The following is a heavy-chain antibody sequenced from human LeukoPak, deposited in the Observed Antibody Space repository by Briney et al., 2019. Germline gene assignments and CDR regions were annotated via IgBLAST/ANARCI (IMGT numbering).Heavy chain of an antibody. Sequence: QSSGTLSLTCAVSGGSISSSNWWSWVRQPPGKGLEWIGEIYHSGSTNYNPSLKRRVTISVDKSKNQFSLKLSSVTAADTAVYYCARRPYYYYGMDVWGKGTTVTVSS. CDR1: GGSISSSNW. CDR3: ARRPYYYYGMDV. J-gene: IGHJ6*04. CDR2: IYHSGST. V-gene: IGHV4-4*02.